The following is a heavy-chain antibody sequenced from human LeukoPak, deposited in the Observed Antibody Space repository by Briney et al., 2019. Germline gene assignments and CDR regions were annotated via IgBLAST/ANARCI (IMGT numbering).Heavy chain of an antibody. V-gene: IGHV1-24*01. D-gene: IGHD6-13*01. J-gene: IGHJ4*02. CDR3: ARDRESFSSSWYYFDY. CDR1: GYTLTELS. Sequence: ASVKVSCKVSGYTLTELSMHWVRQAPGKGLEWMGGFDPEDGETIYAQKFQGRVTMTTDTSTSTAYMELRSLRSDDTAVYYCARDRESFSSSWYYFDYWGQGTLVTVSS. CDR2: FDPEDGET.